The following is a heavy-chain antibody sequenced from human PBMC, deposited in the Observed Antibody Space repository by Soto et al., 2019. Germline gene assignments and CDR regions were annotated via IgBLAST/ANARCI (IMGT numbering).Heavy chain of an antibody. D-gene: IGHD1-26*01. V-gene: IGHV1-69*12. CDR2: IIPVFATT. Sequence: QVQLVQSGAEVKKPGSSVKVSCKASGGTFSTYVISWVRQAPGQGLEWMGGIIPVFATTNYAQKFQGRVTITADESTRTGYMELNSLRSEDTAVYYCARGRIAGAATDFYYYGMDVWGQGNSVTVSS. J-gene: IGHJ6*02. CDR1: GGTFSTYV. CDR3: ARGRIAGAATDFYYYGMDV.